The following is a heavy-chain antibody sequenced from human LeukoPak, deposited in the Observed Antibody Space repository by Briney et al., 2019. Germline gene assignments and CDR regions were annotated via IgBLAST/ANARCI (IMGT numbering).Heavy chain of an antibody. D-gene: IGHD3-10*01. V-gene: IGHV3-30*18. Sequence: GGSLRLSCAASGFTFSSYGMHWVRQAPGKGLEWVAVISYDGSNKYYADSVKGRFTISRDNSKNTLYLQMNSLRAEDTAVYYCAKGGDYGSGSYYSSSMDVWGKGTTVTVYS. CDR1: GFTFSSYG. J-gene: IGHJ6*04. CDR3: AKGGDYGSGSYYSSSMDV. CDR2: ISYDGSNK.